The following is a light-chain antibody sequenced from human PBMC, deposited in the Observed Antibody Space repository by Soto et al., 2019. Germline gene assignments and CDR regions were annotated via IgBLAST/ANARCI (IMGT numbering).Light chain of an antibody. CDR2: STT. V-gene: IGLV8-61*01. CDR1: SGSVSTSNF. Sequence: QAVVTQEPSISVSPGGTVTLTCRVSSGSVSTSNFPTWYQQTPGLAPRTLIYSTTRRSSGVPDRFSGSILENKAALTIAGAKADDESDYYCILYLGSGIWVFGGGTKLTVL. J-gene: IGLJ3*02. CDR3: ILYLGSGIWV.